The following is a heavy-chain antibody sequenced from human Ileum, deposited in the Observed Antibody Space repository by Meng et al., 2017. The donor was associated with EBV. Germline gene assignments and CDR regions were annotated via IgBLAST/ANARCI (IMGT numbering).Heavy chain of an antibody. CDR2: TSHSGST. D-gene: IGHD3-22*01. Sequence: GQLRESGPGLVKPSEPLFLTCAVSGGFISRSDWWSWVRQPPGKGLEWIGETSHSGSTNYSPSLKSRVTISLDKSKNQLSLKLNSVTAADTAVYYCASSDYYRSDYWGQGTLVTVSS. V-gene: IGHV4-4*02. CDR3: ASSDYYRSDY. CDR1: GGFISRSDW. J-gene: IGHJ4*02.